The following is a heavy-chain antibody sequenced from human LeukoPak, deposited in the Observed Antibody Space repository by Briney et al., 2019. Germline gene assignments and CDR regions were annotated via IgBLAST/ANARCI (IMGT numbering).Heavy chain of an antibody. Sequence: SETLSLTCTFSGGSLDNYYWSWIRQTPGKGLEWIAYVFYNGATGYNPSLKSRVTISLETSENQFSLKLYSVTAADTAIYYCARGGPGYNYFDYWGQGTLVTVSS. J-gene: IGHJ4*02. CDR2: VFYNGAT. CDR3: ARGGPGYNYFDY. D-gene: IGHD5-24*01. V-gene: IGHV4-59*01. CDR1: GGSLDNYY.